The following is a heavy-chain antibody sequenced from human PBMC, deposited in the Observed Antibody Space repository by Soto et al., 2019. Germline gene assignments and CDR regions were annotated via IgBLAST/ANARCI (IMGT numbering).Heavy chain of an antibody. CDR1: GFTFSSYA. V-gene: IGHV3-23*01. CDR3: AKERSSGWSFDY. CDR2: ISGSGDST. Sequence: GGSLRLSCAASGFTFSSYAMSWVRQAPGKGLEWVSFISGSGDSTYYADSVKGRFTVSRDNSKNTLYLQMNSLRAEDTAVFYCAKERSSGWSFDYCGQGTLVTVSS. D-gene: IGHD6-19*01. J-gene: IGHJ4*02.